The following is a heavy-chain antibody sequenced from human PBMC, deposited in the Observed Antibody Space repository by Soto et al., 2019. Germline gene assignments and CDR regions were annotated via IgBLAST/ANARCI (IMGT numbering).Heavy chain of an antibody. CDR2: IYYSGST. Sequence: WETLSLTCTVSGCPISTHYWILIRPPPGKGLEWIGYIYYSGSTNYNPSLKSRVTISVDTSKNQFSLKLSSVTAADTAVYYCSRLSYGDYEGAGWFDPCGEGTLVTVYS. CDR3: SRLSYGDYEGAGWFDP. CDR1: GCPISTHY. J-gene: IGHJ5*02. D-gene: IGHD4-17*01. V-gene: IGHV4-59*08.